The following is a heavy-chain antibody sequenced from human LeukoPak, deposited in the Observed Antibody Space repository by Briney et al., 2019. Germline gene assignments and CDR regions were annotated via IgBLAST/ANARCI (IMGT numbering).Heavy chain of an antibody. CDR3: ARSIEPLIRFLDHDAFDI. V-gene: IGHV7-4-1*02. CDR2: INTNTGNP. CDR1: GYTFTGYY. Sequence: ASVKVSCKASGYTFTGYYMYWVRQAPGQGLEWMGWINTNTGNPTYAQGFTGRFVFSLDTSVSTAYLQISSLKAEDTAVYYCARSIEPLIRFLDHDAFDIWGQGTMVTVSS. D-gene: IGHD3-3*01. J-gene: IGHJ3*02.